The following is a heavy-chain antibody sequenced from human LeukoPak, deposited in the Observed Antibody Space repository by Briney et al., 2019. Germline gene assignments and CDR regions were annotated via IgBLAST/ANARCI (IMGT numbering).Heavy chain of an antibody. CDR2: VSYDGSNR. CDR1: GFSFSGYT. V-gene: IGHV3-30-3*01. D-gene: IGHD3-10*01. J-gene: IGHJ5*02. CDR3: ARGPVHRQVLNWFDA. Sequence: GGSLRLSCAASGFSFSGYTMHWVRQGPGKGLEWVAAVSYDGSNRYYADSVKGRFTISRDNSKRTVYLQMNSLRGDDTSVYYCARGPVHRQVLNWFDAWGQGIQVTVSS.